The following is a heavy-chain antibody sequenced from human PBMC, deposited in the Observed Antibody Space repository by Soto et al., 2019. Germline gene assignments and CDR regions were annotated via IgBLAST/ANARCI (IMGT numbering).Heavy chain of an antibody. CDR2: MNPNSGNT. CDR3: ARASSGYGFDAFDM. J-gene: IGHJ3*02. Sequence: ASVKVSCKASGNTFTSYNVNWARQATGQGLEWMGWMNPNSGNTGYAQKFQGRVTLTRNTSISTAYMEVSSLRSEDTAVYYCARASSGYGFDAFDMWGQGTMVTVSS. D-gene: IGHD5-12*01. V-gene: IGHV1-8*01. CDR1: GNTFTSYN.